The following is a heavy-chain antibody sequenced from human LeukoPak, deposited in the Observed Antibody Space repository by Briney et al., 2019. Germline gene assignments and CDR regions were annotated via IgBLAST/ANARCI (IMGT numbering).Heavy chain of an antibody. CDR1: GYTFTSYG. J-gene: IGHJ6*02. D-gene: IGHD5-24*01. CDR2: ISAYNGNT. V-gene: IGHV1-18*01. CDR3: ARENRLQGSYYYGMDV. Sequence: ASVKVSCKASGYTFTSYGISWVRQAPGQGLEWMGWISAYNGNTNYAQKLQGRVTMTTDTSTGTAYMELRSLRSDDTAVYYCARENRLQGSYYYGMDVWGQGTTVTVSS.